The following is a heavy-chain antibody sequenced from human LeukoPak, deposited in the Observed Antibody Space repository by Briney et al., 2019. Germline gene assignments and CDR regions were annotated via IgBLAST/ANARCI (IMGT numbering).Heavy chain of an antibody. CDR2: ISAYNGNT. CDR3: ARLYQSSSWYRPFDY. D-gene: IGHD6-13*01. J-gene: IGHJ4*02. CDR1: GYTFTSYG. Sequence: ASVKVSCKASGYTFTSYGISWVRQAPGQGLEWMGWISAYNGNTNYAQKLQGRVTMTTDTSTSTAYMELRSLRSDDTAVYYCARLYQSSSWYRPFDYWGQGTLVTVSS. V-gene: IGHV1-18*01.